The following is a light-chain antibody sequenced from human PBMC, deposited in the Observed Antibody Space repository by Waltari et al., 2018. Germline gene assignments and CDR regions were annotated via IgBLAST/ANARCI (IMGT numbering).Light chain of an antibody. V-gene: IGKV3-11*01. CDR1: QSVRGY. J-gene: IGKJ4*01. CDR3: QQRHNWPLT. CDR2: DAS. Sequence: EIVLTQSPATLSLSPGERATLSCRASQSVRGYLAWYHQKPGQAPRLLIYDASNRASGIPARFSGSGSGTDFSLSISSLEPEDFAVYYCQQRHNWPLTFGGGTKVEIK.